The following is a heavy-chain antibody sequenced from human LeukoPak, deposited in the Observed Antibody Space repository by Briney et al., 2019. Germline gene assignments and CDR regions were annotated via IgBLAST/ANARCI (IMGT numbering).Heavy chain of an antibody. V-gene: IGHV3-9*01. CDR1: GFTFDDYV. CDR2: ISWNSGSI. CDR3: ATSGYTYGLDY. Sequence: GGSLRLSCAASGFTFDDYVMHWVRQAPGKGLEWVSGISWNSGSIGYAGSVKGRFTISRDNAKNSLYLQMNSLRAEDTALYYCATSGYTYGLDYWGQGTLVTVSS. J-gene: IGHJ4*02. D-gene: IGHD5-18*01.